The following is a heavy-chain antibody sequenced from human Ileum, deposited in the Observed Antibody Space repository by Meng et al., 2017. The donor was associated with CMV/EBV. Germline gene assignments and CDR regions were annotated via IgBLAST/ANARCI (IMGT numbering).Heavy chain of an antibody. CDR3: ARGLRDSSGKEYFQH. Sequence: SGYTFTSYNIDWVRQATGQGLEWMGWMNPNSGNTGYAQKFQGRVTMPRNTSISTAYMELSSLRSEDTAVYYCARGLRDSSGKEYFQHWGQGTLVTVSS. CDR1: GYTFTSYN. D-gene: IGHD3-22*01. J-gene: IGHJ1*01. V-gene: IGHV1-8*01. CDR2: MNPNSGNT.